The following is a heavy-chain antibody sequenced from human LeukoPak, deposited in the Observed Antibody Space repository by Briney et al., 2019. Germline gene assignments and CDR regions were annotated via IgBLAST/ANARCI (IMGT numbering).Heavy chain of an antibody. D-gene: IGHD3-22*01. CDR1: GGSISSYY. CDR3: ARQTVVIFDY. J-gene: IGHJ4*02. CDR2: IYYSGST. V-gene: IGHV4-59*08. Sequence: SETLSLTCTVSGGSISSYYWSWIRQPPGKGLEWIGYIYYSGSTNYNPSLKSRVTISVDTSKNQFSLKLSSVTAANTAVYYCARQTVVIFDYWGQGTLVTVSS.